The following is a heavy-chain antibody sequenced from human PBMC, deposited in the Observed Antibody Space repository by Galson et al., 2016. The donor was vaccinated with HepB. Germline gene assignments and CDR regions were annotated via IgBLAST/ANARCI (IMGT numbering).Heavy chain of an antibody. D-gene: IGHD3-10*01. CDR2: ISGSGGST. J-gene: IGHJ4*02. Sequence: SLRLSCAASGFIFANYAMTWVRQAPGKGLEWVSTISGSGGSTYYADSVKGRFTVSRDNSKNTLFLEVNSLRAEDTAMYYCARNYFGSGSYHIRYYFDYWGQGTLVTVSS. CDR3: ARNYFGSGSYHIRYYFDY. CDR1: GFIFANYA. V-gene: IGHV3-23*01.